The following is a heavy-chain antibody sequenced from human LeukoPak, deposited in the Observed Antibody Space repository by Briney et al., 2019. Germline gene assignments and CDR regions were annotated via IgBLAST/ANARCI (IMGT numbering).Heavy chain of an antibody. CDR2: ISGSGGST. Sequence: GGSLRLSCAASGFTFSSYAMSWVRQAPGKGLEWVSAISGSGGSTYYADSVKGRFTISRDNSKNTLYLQMNSLRAEDTAVYYCAKGALSWGFYDSSGLFDYWGQGTLVTISS. J-gene: IGHJ4*02. CDR3: AKGALSWGFYDSSGLFDY. D-gene: IGHD3-22*01. CDR1: GFTFSSYA. V-gene: IGHV3-23*01.